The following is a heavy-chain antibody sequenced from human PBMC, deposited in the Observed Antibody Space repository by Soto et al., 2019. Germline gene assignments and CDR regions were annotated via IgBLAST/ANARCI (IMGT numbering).Heavy chain of an antibody. D-gene: IGHD3-3*01. CDR3: ARGRHAHACWSGYYRGNWFDP. V-gene: IGHV4-34*01. CDR2: INHSGST. CDR1: GGSFSGYY. J-gene: IGHJ5*02. Sequence: SETPSLTCAVYGGSFSGYYWSWIRQPPGKGLEWIGEINHSGSTNYNPSLKSRVTISVDTSKNQFSLKLSSVTAADTAVYYCARGRHAHACWSGYYRGNWFDPWGQGTLGT.